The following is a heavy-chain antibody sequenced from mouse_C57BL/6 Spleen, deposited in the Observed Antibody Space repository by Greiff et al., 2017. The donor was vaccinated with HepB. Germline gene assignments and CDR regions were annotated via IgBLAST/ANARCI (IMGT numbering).Heavy chain of an antibody. CDR2: IYPRDGIT. CDR1: GYTFTSYD. J-gene: IGHJ4*01. D-gene: IGHD2-5*01. Sequence: VQLQQSGPELVKPGASVKLSCKASGYTFTSYDINWVKQRPGQGLEWIGWIYPRDGITKYNEKVKGKATLTVDTSSSTAYMELHSLTSEDSAVYFWARRGYYSNYGYAMDYWGQGTSVTVSS. CDR3: ARRGYYSNYGYAMDY. V-gene: IGHV1-85*01.